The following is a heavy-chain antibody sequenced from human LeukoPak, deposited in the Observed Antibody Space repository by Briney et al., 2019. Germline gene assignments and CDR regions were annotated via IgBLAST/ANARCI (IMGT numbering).Heavy chain of an antibody. V-gene: IGHV3-53*01. Sequence: PGGFLRLSCAASGFTVSSSYMSWVRQAPGKGLEWVSVIYSGGSTYYADSVKGRFTISRDNSKNTLYLQMNSLRAEDTAVYYCVQGDGYNYFNYWGQGTLVTVSS. CDR3: VQGDGYNYFNY. D-gene: IGHD5-24*01. J-gene: IGHJ4*02. CDR1: GFTVSSSY. CDR2: IYSGGST.